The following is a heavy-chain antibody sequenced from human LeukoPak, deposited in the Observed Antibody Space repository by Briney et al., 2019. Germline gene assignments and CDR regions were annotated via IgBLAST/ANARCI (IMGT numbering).Heavy chain of an antibody. J-gene: IGHJ5*02. CDR1: GGSIRRSSYY. CDR2: IYYSGST. CDR3: ARGLVLFCSGGSCYSGRWFDP. Sequence: SETLSLTCIVSGGSIRRSSYYWGWIRQPPGKGLEWIGSIYYSGSTYYNPSLKSRVTISVDTSKNQFSLSLTSVTAADTAVYYCARGLVLFCSGGSCYSGRWFDPWGQGTLVTVSS. D-gene: IGHD2-15*01. V-gene: IGHV4-39*01.